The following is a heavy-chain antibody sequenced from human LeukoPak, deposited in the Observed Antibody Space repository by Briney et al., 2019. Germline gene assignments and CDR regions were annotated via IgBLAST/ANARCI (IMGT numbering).Heavy chain of an antibody. CDR3: ATGTEQQWLSLDY. CDR2: IRSKTDGGTT. J-gene: IGHJ4*02. Sequence: PGGSLRLSCVASGFTLKNAWMSWGRQAPGKGLEWVGRIRSKTDGGTTDYAAPVKGRFTISRDDSKNTLYLQMNSLKTADTAVYFCATGTEQQWLSLDYWGQGPLVTVSS. CDR1: GFTLKNAW. D-gene: IGHD6-19*01. V-gene: IGHV3-15*01.